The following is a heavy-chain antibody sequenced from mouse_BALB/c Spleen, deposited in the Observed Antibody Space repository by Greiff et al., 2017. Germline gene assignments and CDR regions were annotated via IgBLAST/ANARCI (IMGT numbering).Heavy chain of an antibody. J-gene: IGHJ1*01. CDR3: ARKLTGTSYWYFDV. D-gene: IGHD4-1*01. Sequence: QVQLKQSGPGILQPSQTLSLTCSFSGFSLSTSGMGVSWIRQPSGQGLEWLAHIYWDDDKRYNPSLKSRLTISKDTSRNQVFLKITSVDTADTATYYCARKLTGTSYWYFDVWGAGTTVTVSS. CDR2: IYWDDDK. V-gene: IGHV8-12*01. CDR1: GFSLSTSGMG.